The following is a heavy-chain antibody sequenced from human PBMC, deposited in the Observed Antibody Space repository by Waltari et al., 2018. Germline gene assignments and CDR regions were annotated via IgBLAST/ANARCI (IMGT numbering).Heavy chain of an antibody. Sequence: QVQLQESGPGLVKHSETLSLTCSVSGDSISSSNYYWGWVRQSPGKGLEWIGTIYSDGDTYYNPSLKSRVTLSVDTSKNQFSLRLRSVTAADTAVYSCGRQAQDEFHYYYMDAWGKGTTVIVSS. CDR3: GRQAQDEFHYYYMDA. J-gene: IGHJ6*03. D-gene: IGHD2-15*01. V-gene: IGHV4-39*07. CDR1: GDSISSSNYY. CDR2: IYSDGDT.